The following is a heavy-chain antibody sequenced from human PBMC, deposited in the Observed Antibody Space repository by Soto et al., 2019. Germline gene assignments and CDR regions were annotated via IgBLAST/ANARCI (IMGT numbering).Heavy chain of an antibody. Sequence: ASVKLSCKASAYTFTSYAMHWVRQAPGQRLEWMGWINAGNGNTKYSQKFQGRVTITRDTSASTAYMELSSLRSEDTAVYYCARDFPPRIAVAGLGYWGQGTLVTVSS. J-gene: IGHJ4*02. D-gene: IGHD6-19*01. CDR3: ARDFPPRIAVAGLGY. CDR2: INAGNGNT. CDR1: AYTFTSYA. V-gene: IGHV1-3*01.